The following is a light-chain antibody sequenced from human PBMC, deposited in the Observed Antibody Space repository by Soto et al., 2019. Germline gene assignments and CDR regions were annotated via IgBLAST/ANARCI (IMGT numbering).Light chain of an antibody. CDR3: QQLNSYPLT. Sequence: DIQLTKSPSFLSASVGARVTITCRASQGISSYLAWYQQKPGKAPKLLIYAASTLQSGVPSRFSGSGSGTEFTLTISSLQPEDFATYYCQQLNSYPLTFGGGTKVEIK. CDR2: AAS. CDR1: QGISSY. J-gene: IGKJ4*01. V-gene: IGKV1-9*01.